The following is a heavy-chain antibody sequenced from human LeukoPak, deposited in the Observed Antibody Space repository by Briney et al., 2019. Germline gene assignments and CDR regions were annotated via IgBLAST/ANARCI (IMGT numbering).Heavy chain of an antibody. D-gene: IGHD3-22*01. CDR3: ARGIYYDSSGSDY. CDR2: INHSGST. CDR1: GGSFSGYY. Sequence: SETLSLTCAVYGGSFSGYYWSWIRQPPGKGLEWIGEINHSGSTNYNPSLKSRVTISVDTSKNQFSLKLSSVTAADTAVYYCARGIYYDSSGSDYWGQGTLVTVSS. J-gene: IGHJ4*02. V-gene: IGHV4-34*01.